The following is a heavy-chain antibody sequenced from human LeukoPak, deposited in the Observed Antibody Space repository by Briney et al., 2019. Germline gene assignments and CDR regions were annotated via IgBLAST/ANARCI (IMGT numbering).Heavy chain of an antibody. Sequence: GGSLRLSCAASGVIFSEYAVSWVRQTPEKRLEWVSGIGAAGLGTYYADSVKRRFTMSRDLSKSTLYLQMTSLRAEDTAVYSCVKEAHPVGRPLFDFWGRGTLVIVSS. J-gene: IGHJ4*02. CDR2: IGAAGLGT. V-gene: IGHV3-23*01. CDR3: VKEAHPVGRPLFDF. CDR1: GVIFSEYA.